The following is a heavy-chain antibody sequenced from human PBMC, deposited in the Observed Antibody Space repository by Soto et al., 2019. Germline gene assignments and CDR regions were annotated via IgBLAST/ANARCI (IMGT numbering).Heavy chain of an antibody. CDR1: GYTFTSYG. V-gene: IGHV1-18*01. CDR2: ISAYNGNT. D-gene: IGHD6-6*01. J-gene: IGHJ4*02. Sequence: GASLKVSCKASGYTFTSYGISWVRQAPGQGLEWMGWISAYNGNTNYAQKLQGRVTMTTDTSTSTAYMELRSLRSDDTAVYYCARVQSIAARPRTFDYWRQGTLVTVSS. CDR3: ARVQSIAARPRTFDY.